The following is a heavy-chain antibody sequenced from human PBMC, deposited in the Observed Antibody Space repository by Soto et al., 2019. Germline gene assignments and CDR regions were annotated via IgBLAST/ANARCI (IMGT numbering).Heavy chain of an antibody. V-gene: IGHV1-8*01. CDR1: GYTFTSYD. J-gene: IGHJ5*02. Sequence: QVQLVQSGAEVKKSGASVKVSCKASGYTFTSYDINWVRQATGQGLEWMGWMNPNSGNTGYAQKFQGRVTMTRNTSISTAYMELSSLRSEDTAVYYCAMGLRLPNWFDPWGQGTLVTVSS. D-gene: IGHD5-12*01. CDR2: MNPNSGNT. CDR3: AMGLRLPNWFDP.